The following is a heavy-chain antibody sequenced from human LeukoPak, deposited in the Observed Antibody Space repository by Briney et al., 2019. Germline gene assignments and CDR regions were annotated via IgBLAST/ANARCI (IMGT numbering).Heavy chain of an antibody. CDR2: IYSVGST. D-gene: IGHD6-19*01. J-gene: IGHJ4*02. Sequence: PGGSLTLSCAASGFTVSSNYMSWVRQAPGKGLEWVSVIYSVGSTYYADSVKGRFTISRANSKNTLYLQMNSLRAEDTAVYYCASAVLDYCGQGALFSASS. V-gene: IGHV3-53*01. CDR1: GFTVSSNY. CDR3: ASAVLDY.